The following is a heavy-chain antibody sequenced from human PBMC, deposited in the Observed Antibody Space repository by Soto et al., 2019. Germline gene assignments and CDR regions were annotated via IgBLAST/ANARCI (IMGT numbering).Heavy chain of an antibody. CDR1: GFTFSSYW. J-gene: IGHJ6*02. D-gene: IGHD4-4*01. CDR2: INGDGSNT. V-gene: IGHV3-74*01. Sequence: GGSLRLSCAAAGFTFSSYWMHWVRQAPGKGLVWVSRINGDGSNTFYADSVKGRFTISRDNAKSTVYLQMNSLRAEDTAVYYCARGIQYRYGMDVWGQGTTVTVSS. CDR3: ARGIQYRYGMDV.